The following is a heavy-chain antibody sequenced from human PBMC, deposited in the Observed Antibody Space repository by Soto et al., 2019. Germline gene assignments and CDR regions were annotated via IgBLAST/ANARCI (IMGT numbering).Heavy chain of an antibody. CDR2: IIPILGIA. CDR1: GGTFSSYT. Sequence: SVKVSCKASGGTFSSYTMGWVRQAPGQGLEWMGRIIPILGIANYAQKFQGRVTITADKSTSTAYMELSSLRSEDTAVYYCARVGSSSGWYGYFDYWGQGTLVTVSS. CDR3: ARVGSSSGWYGYFDY. D-gene: IGHD6-19*01. J-gene: IGHJ4*02. V-gene: IGHV1-69*02.